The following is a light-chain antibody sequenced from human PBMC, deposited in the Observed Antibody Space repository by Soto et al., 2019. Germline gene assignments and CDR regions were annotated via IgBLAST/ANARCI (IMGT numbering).Light chain of an antibody. CDR1: HSVSSSY. CDR2: DAS. CDR3: QQYGSSPYT. J-gene: IGKJ2*01. V-gene: IGKV3-20*01. Sequence: EIVLTQSPGTLSLSPGERATLSCRASHSVSSSYLAWYQQKPCQAPRLLIYDASSRATGIPDRFSGSGSGTDCILTISRLEPDDFAVYFCQQYGSSPYTFGQGTKLEIK.